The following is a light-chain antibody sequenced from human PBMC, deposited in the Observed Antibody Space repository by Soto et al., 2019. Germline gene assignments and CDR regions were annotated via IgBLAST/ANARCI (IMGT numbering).Light chain of an antibody. CDR2: GAS. CDR1: QSVSIK. V-gene: IGKV3-20*01. Sequence: LYQGTLSLSPGEASTLSCRASQSVSIKLAWYQQKPGQAPRLLIYGASGRATGIPDRFSGSGSGTDFTLTISRLEPEDFAVYYCQQYGSFPWTFGQGSNVDI. CDR3: QQYGSFPWT. J-gene: IGKJ1*01.